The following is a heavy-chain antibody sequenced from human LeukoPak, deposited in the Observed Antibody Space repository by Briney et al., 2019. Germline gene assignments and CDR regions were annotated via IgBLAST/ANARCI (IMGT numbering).Heavy chain of an antibody. D-gene: IGHD3-10*01. V-gene: IGHV3-23*01. Sequence: PGESLRLSCAASGFTFSSYAMSWVRQAPGKGLEWVSAISGSGGSTYYADSVKGRFTISRDNSKNTLYLQMNSLRAEDTAVYYCAKFPYYYCSGSWDYWGQGTLVTVSS. CDR3: AKFPYYYCSGSWDY. CDR2: ISGSGGST. J-gene: IGHJ4*02. CDR1: GFTFSSYA.